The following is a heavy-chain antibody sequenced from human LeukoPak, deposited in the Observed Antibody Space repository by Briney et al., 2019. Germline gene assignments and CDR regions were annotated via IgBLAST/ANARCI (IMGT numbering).Heavy chain of an antibody. V-gene: IGHV4-59*03. CDR3: ATIRDTAHRYWYFDL. CDR2: MYYSGST. CDR1: GDSISSYY. J-gene: IGHJ2*01. Sequence: SETLSLTCTVSGDSISSYYWSWIRQPPGKGLEWIGYMYYSGSTSYNPSFKSRVTMSVDTSKNQFSLKLSSVTAADTAVYYCATIRDTAHRYWYFDLWGRGTLVIVSS. D-gene: IGHD5-18*01.